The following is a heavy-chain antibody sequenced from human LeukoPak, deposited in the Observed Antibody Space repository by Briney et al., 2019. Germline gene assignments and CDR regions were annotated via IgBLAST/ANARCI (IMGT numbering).Heavy chain of an antibody. CDR3: AKDFGSGGYRYYYYYGMDV. CDR1: GFTFSSYA. D-gene: IGHD3-10*01. V-gene: IGHV3-23*01. Sequence: GGSLRLSCAASGFTFSSYAMSRVRQAPGKGLEWVSAISGSGGSTYYADSVKGRFTISRDNSKNTLYLQMNSLRAEDTAVYYCAKDFGSGGYRYYYYYGMDVWGQGTTVTVSS. CDR2: ISGSGGST. J-gene: IGHJ6*02.